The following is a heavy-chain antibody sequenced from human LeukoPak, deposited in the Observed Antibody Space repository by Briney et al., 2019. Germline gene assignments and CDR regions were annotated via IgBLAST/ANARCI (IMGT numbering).Heavy chain of an antibody. CDR3: AKTLRRSFDT. Sequence: PGGSLRLSCAASGFTFSHYDMTWVRQAPGKGLEWVSGIITSGSNTYYADSVKGRFTISRDNSKNTLYLQMNSLRAEDTALYYCAKTLRRSFDTSGQGTMVTVSS. V-gene: IGHV3-23*01. CDR1: GFTFSHYD. J-gene: IGHJ3*02. CDR2: IITSGSNT.